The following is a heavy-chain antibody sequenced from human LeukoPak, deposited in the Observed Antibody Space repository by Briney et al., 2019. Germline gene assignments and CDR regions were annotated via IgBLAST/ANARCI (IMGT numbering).Heavy chain of an antibody. CDR1: GGSMSSYY. V-gene: IGHV4-59*01. Sequence: SETLSLTCTVSGGSMSSYYWTWIRQPPGKGLEWIGYIYYSGSTNYNPSLKSRVTISVDTSKNQFSLKLNSVTAADTAVYYCARENNYFDYWGQGTLVTVSS. CDR2: IYYSGST. J-gene: IGHJ4*02. CDR3: ARENNYFDY.